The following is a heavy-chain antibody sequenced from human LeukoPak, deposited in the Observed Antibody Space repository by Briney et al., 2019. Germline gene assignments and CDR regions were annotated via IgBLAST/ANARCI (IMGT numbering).Heavy chain of an antibody. CDR1: GFTFSDYY. D-gene: IGHD6-19*01. Sequence: GGSLRLSCAASGFTFSDYYMSWIRQAPGKGLEWVSHISSSGSTIYYADSVKGRFTISRDNAKNSLYLQMNSLRAEDTAVYYCARDPDSSGWGAFDIWGQGTMVTVSS. CDR3: ARDPDSSGWGAFDI. V-gene: IGHV3-11*01. CDR2: ISSSGSTI. J-gene: IGHJ3*02.